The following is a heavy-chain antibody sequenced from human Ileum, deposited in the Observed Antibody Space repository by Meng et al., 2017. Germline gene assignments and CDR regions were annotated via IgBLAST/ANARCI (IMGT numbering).Heavy chain of an antibody. CDR2: INTNTGNP. CDR3: ATSGGGFDY. Sequence: QVQLVQSGSELRTPGASVKVSCKASRYTFTNYDINWVRQAPGQGLEWMGWINTNTGNPTYARGFTGRFVFSLDTSVNTAHLQISTLTAEDTAVYYCATSGGGFDYWGQGALVTVSS. J-gene: IGHJ4*02. CDR1: RYTFTNYD. V-gene: IGHV7-4-1*02. D-gene: IGHD1-26*01.